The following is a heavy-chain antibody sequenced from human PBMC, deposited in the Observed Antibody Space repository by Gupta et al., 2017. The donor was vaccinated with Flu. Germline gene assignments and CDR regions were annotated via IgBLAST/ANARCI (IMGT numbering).Heavy chain of an antibody. D-gene: IGHD3-22*01. V-gene: IGHV4-30-4*01. Sequence: PPWKGLEWIGYIYYSGSTYYNPSLKSRVTISVDTSKNQFALKLSSVTAADTAVYYCARVQDYYDSSGYYSSDWGQGTLVTVSS. CDR2: IYYSGST. J-gene: IGHJ4*02. CDR3: ARVQDYYDSSGYYSSD.